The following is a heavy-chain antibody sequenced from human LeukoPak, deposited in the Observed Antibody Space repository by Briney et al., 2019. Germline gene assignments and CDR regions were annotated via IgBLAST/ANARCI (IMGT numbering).Heavy chain of an antibody. D-gene: IGHD6-13*01. Sequence: PGGSLRLSCAASGFTFDDYGMSWVRQAPGKGLEWVSGINWNGGSTGYADSVKGRFTNSRDNAKTPLYLPMNSLRAEDTALYYCARDDVGSSWYAVDYWGQGTLVTVSS. J-gene: IGHJ4*02. CDR2: INWNGGST. CDR1: GFTFDDYG. V-gene: IGHV3-20*04. CDR3: ARDDVGSSWYAVDY.